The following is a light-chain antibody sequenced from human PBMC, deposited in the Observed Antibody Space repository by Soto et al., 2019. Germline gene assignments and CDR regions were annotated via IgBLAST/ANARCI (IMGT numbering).Light chain of an antibody. J-gene: IGKJ4*01. CDR1: QSVSIN. CDR3: QQYNNWPRS. Sequence: VVMTQSPATLSVSPGERATLSCRASQSVSINLAWYQHKPGQAPRLLIYSASTRATDIPARFSGSGSATEFTLTISSLQSEDFAVYYCQQYNNWPRSFGGGTKVDIK. V-gene: IGKV3-15*01. CDR2: SAS.